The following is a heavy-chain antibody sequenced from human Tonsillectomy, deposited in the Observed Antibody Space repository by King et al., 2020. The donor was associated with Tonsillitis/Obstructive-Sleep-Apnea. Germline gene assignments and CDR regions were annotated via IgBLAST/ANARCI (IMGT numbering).Heavy chain of an antibody. CDR3: ARGLSGMTTVTSEWHFDL. V-gene: IGHV4-59*01. Sequence: VQLQESGPGLVKPSETLSLTCTVSGGSISSYYWSWIRQPPGKGLEWIGYIYYSGSTNYNPSLKSRVTISVDTSKNQFSLKLSSVTAADTAVYYCARGLSGMTTVTSEWHFDLWGRGTLVTVSS. CDR1: GGSISSYY. CDR2: IYYSGST. J-gene: IGHJ2*01. D-gene: IGHD4-17*01.